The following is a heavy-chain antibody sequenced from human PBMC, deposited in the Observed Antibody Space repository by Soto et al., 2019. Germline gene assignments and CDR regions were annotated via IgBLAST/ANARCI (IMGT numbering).Heavy chain of an antibody. CDR3: ARDLSGGNYYYHGLDV. J-gene: IGHJ6*02. CDR2: ITSNSIYK. CDR1: GFTFSDYD. V-gene: IGHV3-21*01. Sequence: EVQLVESGGGLGKPGGSLRLSCAASGFTFSDYDMTWVRQAPGKGLEWVSSITSNSIYKYSADSLKGRFTISRDNAKNTLLLQINSLRAEDTAVYYCARDLSGGNYYYHGLDVWGQGTTVTVSS. D-gene: IGHD1-26*01.